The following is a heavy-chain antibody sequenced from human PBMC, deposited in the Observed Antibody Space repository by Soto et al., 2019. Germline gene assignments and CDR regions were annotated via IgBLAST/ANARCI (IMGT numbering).Heavy chain of an antibody. V-gene: IGHV4-59*01. D-gene: IGHD1-26*01. CDR2: IFYSGTT. CDR1: GGSISSYF. CDR3: ARAQKGVAGTTTRMYYFDY. Sequence: PSETLSLTCTVSGGSISSYFWSWIRQPPGKGLEWIGYIFYSGTTNYNPSLNSRVTISVDMSKNQFSLRLSSVTAADTAVYYCARAQKGVAGTTTRMYYFDYWGQGAQVTVAS. J-gene: IGHJ4*02.